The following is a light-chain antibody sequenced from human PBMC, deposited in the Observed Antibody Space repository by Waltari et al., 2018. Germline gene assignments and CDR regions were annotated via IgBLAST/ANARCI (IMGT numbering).Light chain of an antibody. CDR2: GAS. J-gene: IGKJ4*01. CDR3: QQYASSPLT. Sequence: EIVLTQSPGTLSLSPGERATLSCRASQSVSSSYLAWYQQKPGQAPRLLIYGASRRATGIPDRFSGSGSGTDFTLTISRLEPEDFAVYYCQQYASSPLTFGG. V-gene: IGKV3-20*01. CDR1: QSVSSSY.